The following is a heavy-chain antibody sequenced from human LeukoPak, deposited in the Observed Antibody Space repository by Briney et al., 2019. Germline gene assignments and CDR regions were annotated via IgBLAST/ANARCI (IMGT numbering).Heavy chain of an antibody. D-gene: IGHD2-2*01. CDR1: GGSFSGYY. J-gene: IGHJ6*03. CDR2: INHSGST. CDR3: ARVSRGIVVVPAAVSYYYYMDV. Sequence: SETQSLTCAVYGGSFSGYYWSWIRQPPGKGPEWIGEINHSGSTNYNPSLKSRVTISVDTSKNQFSLKLSSVIAADTAVYYCARVSRGIVVVPAAVSYYYYMDVWGKGTTVTVSS. V-gene: IGHV4-34*01.